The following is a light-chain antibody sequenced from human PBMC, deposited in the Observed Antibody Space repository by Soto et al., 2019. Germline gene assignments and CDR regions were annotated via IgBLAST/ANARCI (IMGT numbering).Light chain of an antibody. CDR1: SSNIGAGYD. CDR3: QSYDSSPPVV. CDR2: GNN. V-gene: IGLV1-40*01. J-gene: IGLJ2*01. Sequence: QPVLTQPPSVSGAPGQRVTISCTGGSSNIGAGYDVHWYQQLPGTAPRLLIYGNNNRPSGVPDRFSSSKSGTSASLAITGLQAEDEADYYCQSYDSSPPVVFGGGTKLTVL.